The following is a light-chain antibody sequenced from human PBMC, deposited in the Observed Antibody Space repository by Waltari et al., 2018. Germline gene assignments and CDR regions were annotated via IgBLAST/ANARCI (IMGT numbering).Light chain of an antibody. V-gene: IGLV2-23*02. CDR2: EVS. Sequence: QSALTQPASVSGSPGQSIPISCTGTSGDVGSYNLVSWYQQHPGKAPKLVIYEVSKRPSGVSNRFSGSKSGNTASLTISGLQAEDEADYYCCSYAGSTTYVFGTGTKVTVL. CDR1: SGDVGSYNL. CDR3: CSYAGSTTYV. J-gene: IGLJ1*01.